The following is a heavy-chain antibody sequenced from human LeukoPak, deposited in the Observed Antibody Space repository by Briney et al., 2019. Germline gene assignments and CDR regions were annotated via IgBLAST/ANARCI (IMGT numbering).Heavy chain of an antibody. J-gene: IGHJ4*02. CDR3: ARDRADYGDKYYFDC. CDR2: IYYSGNT. V-gene: IGHV4-59*01. Sequence: SETLSLTCTVSGGSISSYYWSWIRQPPGKGLEWIGSIYYSGNTNYNPSLKSRVTISVDTSKNQFSLKLSSVTAADTAVYYCARDRADYGDKYYFDCWGRGTLVTVSS. CDR1: GGSISSYY. D-gene: IGHD4-17*01.